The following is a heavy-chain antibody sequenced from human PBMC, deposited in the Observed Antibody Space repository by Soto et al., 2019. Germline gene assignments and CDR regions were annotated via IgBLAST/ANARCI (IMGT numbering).Heavy chain of an antibody. J-gene: IGHJ6*02. D-gene: IGHD3-10*01. V-gene: IGHV4-4*02. CDR1: GGSIGSNNL. CDR3: ARSITGRYTYYSYGLDV. Sequence: SSETLSLTCAVSGGSIGSNNLWSWVGQPPGKGLEWIGEAHHSERPNYKSSLKSRLNISVDKHRNQLSLELTSVTAADTAVYYCARSITGRYTYYSYGLDVWGQRTTLTVSS. CDR2: AHHSERP.